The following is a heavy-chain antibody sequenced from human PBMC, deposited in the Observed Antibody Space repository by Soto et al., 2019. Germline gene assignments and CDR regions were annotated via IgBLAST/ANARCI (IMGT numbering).Heavy chain of an antibody. J-gene: IGHJ6*02. V-gene: IGHV4-39*01. CDR1: GGSSSSSSYY. CDR2: IYYSGST. CDR3: ARRTVGYYGMDV. Sequence: SETLSLTCTVSGGSSSSSSYYWGWIRQPPGKGLEWIGSIYYSGSTYYNPSLKSRVTISVDTSKNQFSLKLSSVTAADTAVYYCARRTVGYYGMDVWGQGTTVTSP. D-gene: IGHD1-26*01.